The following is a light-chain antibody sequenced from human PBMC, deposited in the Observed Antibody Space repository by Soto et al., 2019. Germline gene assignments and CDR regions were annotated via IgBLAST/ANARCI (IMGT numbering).Light chain of an antibody. Sequence: EIVLTHSPGTLSLSTGERATLSCRAGQSVSSNLAWYQQKPGQAPRLLIYGASTRATGIPARFSGSGSGTEFTLTISSLQSEDFAVYYCQQYNNWPQTFGQGTKV. J-gene: IGKJ1*01. V-gene: IGKV3-15*01. CDR3: QQYNNWPQT. CDR1: QSVSSN. CDR2: GAS.